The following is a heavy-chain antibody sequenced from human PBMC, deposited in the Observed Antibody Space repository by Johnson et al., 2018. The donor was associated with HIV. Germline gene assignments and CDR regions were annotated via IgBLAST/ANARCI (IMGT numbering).Heavy chain of an antibody. D-gene: IGHD6-13*01. CDR1: GFTFSNYG. J-gene: IGHJ3*02. CDR3: AKDERQLGGWSHAFDI. Sequence: QVQLVESGGGVVQPGGSLRLSCAASGFTFSNYGMHWVRQAPGKGLQWVAFIRYDGSNKYYADSLKGRFTISRDNSKNTLFLQMNSLRDEDTAMYYCAKDERQLGGWSHAFDIWGRGTLVPVS. V-gene: IGHV3-30*02. CDR2: IRYDGSNK.